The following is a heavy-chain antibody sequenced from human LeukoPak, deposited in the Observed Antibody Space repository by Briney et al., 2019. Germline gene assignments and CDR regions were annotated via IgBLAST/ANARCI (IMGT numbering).Heavy chain of an antibody. J-gene: IGHJ4*02. CDR2: ISSSSSYI. V-gene: IGHV3-21*01. Sequence: GGSLRLSCAASGFTFSSYWMHWARQTPGKALEWVSSISSSSSYIYYADSVKGRFTISRDNAKNSLYLQMNSLRAEDTAVYYCASGAGDYAFDYWGQGTLVTVSS. CDR3: ASGAGDYAFDY. D-gene: IGHD4-17*01. CDR1: GFTFSSYW.